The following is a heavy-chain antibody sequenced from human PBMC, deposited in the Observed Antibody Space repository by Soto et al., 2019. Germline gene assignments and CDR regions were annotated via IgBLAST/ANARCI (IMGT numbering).Heavy chain of an antibody. D-gene: IGHD3-10*01. CDR2: VGGGGENT. J-gene: IGHJ4*02. CDR3: AKRDSGSARSPPLINY. Sequence: EVQLLESGGGLVQPGGSLRLSCAASGFTFSSYSMNWFRQAPGKGLEWVATVGGGGENTFYADSVKGRFTISRDDSQDTLYLQMNSLRAEDTAVYFCAKRDSGSARSPPLINYWGQGTLVTVSS. V-gene: IGHV3-23*01. CDR1: GFTFSSYS.